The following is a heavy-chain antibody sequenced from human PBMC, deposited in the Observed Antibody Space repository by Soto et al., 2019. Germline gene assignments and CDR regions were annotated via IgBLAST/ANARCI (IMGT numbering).Heavy chain of an antibody. D-gene: IGHD6-13*01. Sequence: EVQLVESGGGLVQPGGSLRLSCAASGFTFSSYWMSWVRQAPGKGLEWVANIKQDGSEKYYEDSVKGRFTISRDNAKNSLYLQMNSLRAEDTAVYYCARDRLSSSTYYFDYWGQGTLVTVSS. J-gene: IGHJ4*02. CDR1: GFTFSSYW. CDR2: IKQDGSEK. CDR3: ARDRLSSSTYYFDY. V-gene: IGHV3-7*04.